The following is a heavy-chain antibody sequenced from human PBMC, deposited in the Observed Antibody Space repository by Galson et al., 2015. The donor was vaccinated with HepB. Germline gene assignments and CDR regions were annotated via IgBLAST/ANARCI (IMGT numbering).Heavy chain of an antibody. CDR3: ARGPPLTWGSYGGYFDY. CDR1: GFTFSDYY. V-gene: IGHV3-11*03. CDR2: ISAGRTYP. Sequence: SLRLSCAASGFTFSDYYMSWIRQAPGKGLEWISYISAGRTYPNDADSVKGRFTVSRDNAKNSLYLQMNSLRAEDTAVYYCARGPPLTWGSYGGYFDYWGQGTLVTVSS. D-gene: IGHD3-16*01. J-gene: IGHJ4*02.